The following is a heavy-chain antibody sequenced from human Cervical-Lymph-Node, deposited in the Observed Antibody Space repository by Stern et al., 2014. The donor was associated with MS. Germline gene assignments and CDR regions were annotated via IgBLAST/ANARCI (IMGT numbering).Heavy chain of an antibody. D-gene: IGHD3-10*01. CDR2: VIPFVGTS. J-gene: IGHJ5*02. CDR1: GG. CDR3: ARGSGDNWFGP. V-gene: IGHV1-69*06. Sequence: QVQLVESGAEVKKPGSSVKVSCKSSGGISWVRQAPGQGLEWMGGVIPFVGTSNYAQKFQGRVPITADTSTNTTYLHLSRLTSADTAVYYCARGSGDNWFGPWGQGTLVTVSS.